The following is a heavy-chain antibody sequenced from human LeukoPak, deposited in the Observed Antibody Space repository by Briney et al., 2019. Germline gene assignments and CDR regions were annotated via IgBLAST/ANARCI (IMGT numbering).Heavy chain of an antibody. J-gene: IGHJ4*02. D-gene: IGHD3-22*01. CDR3: ASRYYDSSGYYSGIDY. V-gene: IGHV3-23*01. CDR1: GFTFSSYA. Sequence: GGSLRLSCAASGFTFSSYALNWVRQAPGKGLEWVSGISAGGGTTYFADSVKGRFTISRDNSKNTLYLQMNSLRAEDTAVYYCASRYYDSSGYYSGIDYWGQGTLVTVSS. CDR2: ISAGGGTT.